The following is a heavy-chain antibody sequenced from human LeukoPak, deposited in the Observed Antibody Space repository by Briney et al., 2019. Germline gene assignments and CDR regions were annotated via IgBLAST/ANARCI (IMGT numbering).Heavy chain of an antibody. Sequence: GGSLRLSCAASGFTFSSYWMHWVHQAPGKGLVWVSRINSDGSNTNYADSVKGRFTISRDNSKNSLYLQMNSLKTEDTALYYCANMLSDYWGQGTLVTVSS. CDR2: INSDGSNT. V-gene: IGHV3-74*01. J-gene: IGHJ4*02. CDR1: GFTFSSYW. D-gene: IGHD3-16*02. CDR3: ANMLSDY.